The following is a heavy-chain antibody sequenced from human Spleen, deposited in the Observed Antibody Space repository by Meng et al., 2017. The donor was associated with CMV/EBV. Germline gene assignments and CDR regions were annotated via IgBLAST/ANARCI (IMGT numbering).Heavy chain of an antibody. V-gene: IGHV1-18*01. CDR1: GYTFTTYG. CDR2: ISAYNGDT. J-gene: IGHJ4*02. CDR3: ARDSSWFDY. D-gene: IGHD6-13*01. Sequence: KVSCKASGYTFTTYGISWVRQAPGQGLEWVGWISAYNGDTNYAQTLQGRVTMTTDTSTNIAYMELRGLRFDDTAVYYCARDSSWFDYWGQGTLVTVSS.